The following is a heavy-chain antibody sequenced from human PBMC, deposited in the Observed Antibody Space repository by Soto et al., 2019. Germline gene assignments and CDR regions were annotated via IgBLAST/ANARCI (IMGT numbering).Heavy chain of an antibody. D-gene: IGHD2-15*01. Sequence: LRLSCAASGLTFNRYWMHWVRHAPGKGLVWVSHITTDGSNTNYADSVKGRFTISRDNAKSTLFLQMNSLRDEDTAVYYCAREFCSGGNCYTYYFDPWGQGIPVTVSS. CDR3: AREFCSGGNCYTYYFDP. V-gene: IGHV3-74*01. CDR1: GLTFNRYW. J-gene: IGHJ5*02. CDR2: ITTDGSNT.